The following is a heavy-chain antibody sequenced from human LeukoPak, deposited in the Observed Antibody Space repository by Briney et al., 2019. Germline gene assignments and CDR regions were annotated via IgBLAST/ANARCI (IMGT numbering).Heavy chain of an antibody. CDR1: GFTFSDYY. CDR2: ISSSGSTI. CDR3: ARIDYYDSSGYYPDY. V-gene: IGHV3-11*04. D-gene: IGHD3-22*01. Sequence: PGGSLRLSCAASGFTFSDYYMSWIRQAPGKGLEWVSYISSSGSTIYYADSVKGRFTISRDNAKNSLYLQMISLRAEDTAVYYCARIDYYDSSGYYPDYWGQGTLVTVSS. J-gene: IGHJ4*02.